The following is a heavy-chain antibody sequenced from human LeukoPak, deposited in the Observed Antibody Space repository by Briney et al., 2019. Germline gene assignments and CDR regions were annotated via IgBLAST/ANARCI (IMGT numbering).Heavy chain of an antibody. CDR3: ARINELGDM. D-gene: IGHD7-27*01. CDR1: GFTFNTYW. CDR2: IGPDGTAT. Sequence: GGSLRLSCAASGFTFNTYWMHWVRHAPGKGLEWVSRIGPDGTATNHADSVKGRFITSRDNAKNTVYLQINSLRAEDTAIYYCARINELGDMWGQGTVVTVSS. J-gene: IGHJ3*02. V-gene: IGHV3-74*01.